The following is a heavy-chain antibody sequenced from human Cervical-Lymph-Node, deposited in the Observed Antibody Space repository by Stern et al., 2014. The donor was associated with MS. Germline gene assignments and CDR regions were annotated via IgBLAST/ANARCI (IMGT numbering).Heavy chain of an antibody. D-gene: IGHD3-10*01. J-gene: IGHJ3*02. CDR2: IYWDDDK. V-gene: IGHV2-5*02. Sequence: QVTLRESGPTLVKPTQTLTLTCSFSGFSLSTISMGVGWIRQPPGKALEWLALIYWDDDKRYSPSLKSRLTITKDTSKNQVVLTVTNMDPVDTATYYCAHRAYYGGYDAFDILGQGTVVTVSS. CDR1: GFSLSTISMG. CDR3: AHRAYYGGYDAFDI.